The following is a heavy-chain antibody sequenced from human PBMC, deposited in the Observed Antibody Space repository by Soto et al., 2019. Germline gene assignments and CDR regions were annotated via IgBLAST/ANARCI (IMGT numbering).Heavy chain of an antibody. V-gene: IGHV3-21*01. CDR2: ISRTSNYI. CDR1: GFTFSSYS. CDR3: ARGVFGLVSPVIGGY. D-gene: IGHD3-3*01. Sequence: EVQVVESGGGLVKPGGSLTLSCAASGFTFSSYSMNWVRQAPGKGLEWVSSISRTSNYIYYTDSVKGRFTISRDNAKNSIYLQMNSLRAEDTATYYCARGVFGLVSPVIGGYGGQGTLVTVAS. J-gene: IGHJ4*02.